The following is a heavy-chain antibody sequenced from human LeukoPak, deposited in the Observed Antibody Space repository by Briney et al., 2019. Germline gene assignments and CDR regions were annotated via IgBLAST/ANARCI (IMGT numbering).Heavy chain of an antibody. CDR1: GGTFSSYA. D-gene: IGHD3-10*01. CDR2: ISAYNGNT. J-gene: IGHJ5*02. Sequence: GSSVKVSCKASGGTFSSYAISWVRQARGQGLEWMGWISAYNGNTNYAQKLQGRVTMTTDTSTSTAYMELRSLRSDDTAVYYCARILKRRSSWFDPWGQGTLVTVSS. V-gene: IGHV1-18*01. CDR3: ARILKRRSSWFDP.